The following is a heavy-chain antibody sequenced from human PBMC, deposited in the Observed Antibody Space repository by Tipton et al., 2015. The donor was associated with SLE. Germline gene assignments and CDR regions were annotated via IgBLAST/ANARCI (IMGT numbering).Heavy chain of an antibody. V-gene: IGHV3-33*01. CDR3: ARNGGNSYMDV. CDR2: IWYDGSNK. J-gene: IGHJ6*03. Sequence: QLVQSGGGVVQPGRSLRLSCAASGFTFSSYGMHWVRQAPGKGLEWVAIIWYDGSNKYYADSVKGRFTISRDNSKNTLYLEMRSLRAEDTAVFYCARNGGNSYMDVWGKGTTVTVSS. CDR1: GFTFSSYG. D-gene: IGHD3-16*01.